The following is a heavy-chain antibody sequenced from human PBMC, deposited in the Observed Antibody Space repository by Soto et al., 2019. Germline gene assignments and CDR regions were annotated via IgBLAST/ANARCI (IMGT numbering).Heavy chain of an antibody. Sequence: PSETLSLTCTVSGGSISSSSYYWGWIRQPPGKGLEWIGSIYYSGSTYYNPSLKSRVTISVDTSKNQFSLKLSSVTAADTAVYYCARLGYCSGGSCSNWGQGTLVTVS. J-gene: IGHJ4*02. V-gene: IGHV4-39*01. CDR2: IYYSGST. CDR1: GGSISSSSYY. CDR3: ARLGYCSGGSCSN. D-gene: IGHD2-15*01.